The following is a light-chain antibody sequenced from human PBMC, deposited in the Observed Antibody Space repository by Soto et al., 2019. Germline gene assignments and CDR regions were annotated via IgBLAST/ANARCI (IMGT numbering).Light chain of an antibody. CDR2: LNTDGSH. CDR1: SGHSSYA. V-gene: IGLV4-69*01. CDR3: QTWDTGTVV. Sequence: QLVLTQSPSASASLGASVKLTCTLSSGHSSYAIAWHQQHPEKAPRYLMKLNTDGSHSKGDGIPDRFSGSSSGAERYLTISSLQSEDEDDYYCQTWDTGTVVFGGGTKVTVL. J-gene: IGLJ2*01.